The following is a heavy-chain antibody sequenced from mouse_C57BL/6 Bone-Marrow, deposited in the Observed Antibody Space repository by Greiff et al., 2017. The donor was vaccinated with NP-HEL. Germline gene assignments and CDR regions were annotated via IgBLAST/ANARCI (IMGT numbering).Heavy chain of an antibody. Sequence: QVQLQQPGAELVKPGASVKLSCKASGYTFTSYWMHWVKQRPGQGLEWIGMIHPNSGSTNYNEKFKSKATLTVDKSSSTAYMQLSSLTSEVSAVYYGARDYDCKEYYFDYWGQGTTLTVSS. D-gene: IGHD2-4*01. CDR1: GYTFTSYW. CDR3: ARDYDCKEYYFDY. V-gene: IGHV1-64*01. CDR2: IHPNSGST. J-gene: IGHJ2*01.